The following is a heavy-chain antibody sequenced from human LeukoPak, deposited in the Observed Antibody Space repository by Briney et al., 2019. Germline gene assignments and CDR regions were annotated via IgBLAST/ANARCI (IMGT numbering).Heavy chain of an antibody. J-gene: IGHJ6*03. V-gene: IGHV3-48*03. CDR3: ARPTWTNYIDV. CDR2: ISRSGSTI. D-gene: IGHD3/OR15-3a*01. Sequence: GGSLRLSCAASGFTLSSSEMSWVRQAPGKGLEWVSYISRSGSTIFYADSVKGRFTISRDNAKNSVSLQMNSLRAEDTAVYFCARPTWTNYIDVWGKGTAVTISS. CDR1: GFTLSSSE.